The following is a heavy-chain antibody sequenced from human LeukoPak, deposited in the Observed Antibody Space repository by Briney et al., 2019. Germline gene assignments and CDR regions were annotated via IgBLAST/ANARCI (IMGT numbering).Heavy chain of an antibody. V-gene: IGHV3-23*01. J-gene: IGHJ4*02. CDR2: ISGSGGST. CDR3: AKDDAPYCSGGSCYFFDY. Sequence: GGSLRLSCAASGFTFRSYAMSWVRQAPGKGLEWVSAISGSGGSTYYADSVKGRFTISRDNSKNTLYLQMNSLRAEDTAVYYCAKDDAPYCSGGSCYFFDYWGQGTLVTVSS. CDR1: GFTFRSYA. D-gene: IGHD2-15*01.